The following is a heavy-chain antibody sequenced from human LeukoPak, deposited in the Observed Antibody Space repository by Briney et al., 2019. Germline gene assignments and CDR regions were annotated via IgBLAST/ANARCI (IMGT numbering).Heavy chain of an antibody. J-gene: IGHJ4*02. Sequence: PGGSLRPSCAASGFTFSSYWMHWVRKAPGKGLVWVSRINSDGSSTNYADSLKGRFTISRDNPKNTLYLQMNSRRADAPAVYYCARARFSSGWMGPGYWGQGTLVTGSS. CDR1: GFTFSSYW. CDR2: INSDGSST. CDR3: ARARFSSGWMGPGY. D-gene: IGHD6-19*01. V-gene: IGHV3-74*01.